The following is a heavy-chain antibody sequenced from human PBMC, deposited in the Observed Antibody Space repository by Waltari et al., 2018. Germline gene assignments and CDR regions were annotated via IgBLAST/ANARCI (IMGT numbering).Heavy chain of an antibody. Sequence: QVQLQESGPGLVKPSETLSLTCTVSGGSISSYYWSWIRQPAGKGLEWIGRIYTSGSTNNNPALKSRVTMSVDTSKNQFSLKLSSVTAADTAVYYCARERVSWLLTGTTGECYFDYWGQGTLVTVSS. CDR2: IYTSGST. CDR1: GGSISSYY. J-gene: IGHJ4*02. D-gene: IGHD1-20*01. V-gene: IGHV4-4*07. CDR3: ARERVSWLLTGTTGECYFDY.